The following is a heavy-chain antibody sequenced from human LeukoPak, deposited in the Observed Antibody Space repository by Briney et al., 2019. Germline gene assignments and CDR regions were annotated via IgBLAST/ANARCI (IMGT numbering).Heavy chain of an antibody. CDR1: GFTFSSYG. CDR2: IRSKPYGGTA. CDR3: TVQVIPSDKWFDP. Sequence: QPGGSLRLSCAASGFTFSSYGMAWVRQAPGKGLEWVGFIRSKPYGGTADYAESVKGRFTISRDDSRTIAYLDMNGPKTEDSAVYHCTVQVIPSDKWFDPWGLGTPVSVSS. D-gene: IGHD2-21*01. V-gene: IGHV3-49*04. J-gene: IGHJ5*02.